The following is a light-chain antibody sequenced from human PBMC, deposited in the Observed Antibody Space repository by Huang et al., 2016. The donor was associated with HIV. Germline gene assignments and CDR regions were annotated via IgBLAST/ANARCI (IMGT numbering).Light chain of an antibody. CDR2: VAS. CDR3: QQSYSALGLT. V-gene: IGKV1-39*01. Sequence: DIQMTQSPSSLSASVGDRVTIACRARQSIGNYLNWYQQKPGKAPRLLIHVASSLQSGVTSRFSGSGSGTDFTLTISSLQPEDFATYYCQQSYSALGLTFGGGTKVEIK. J-gene: IGKJ4*01. CDR1: QSIGNY.